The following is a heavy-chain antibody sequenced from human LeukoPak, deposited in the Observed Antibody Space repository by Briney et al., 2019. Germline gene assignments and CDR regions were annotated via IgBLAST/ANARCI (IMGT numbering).Heavy chain of an antibody. CDR3: ARDLGITMVP. J-gene: IGHJ4*02. CDR2: IYTSGST. V-gene: IGHV4-61*02. CDR1: GGSISSGSYY. Sequence: SETLSLTCTVSGGSISSGSYYWSWIRQPAGKGLEWIGRIYTSGSTNYNPSLKSRVTISVDTSKNQFSLELSSVTAADTAVYYCARDLGITMVPWGQGTLVTVSS. D-gene: IGHD3-10*01.